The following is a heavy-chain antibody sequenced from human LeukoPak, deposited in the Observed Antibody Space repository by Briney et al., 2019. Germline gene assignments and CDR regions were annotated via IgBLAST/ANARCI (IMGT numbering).Heavy chain of an antibody. CDR3: ARDQVAIGEYYFDY. D-gene: IGHD5-12*01. J-gene: IGHJ4*02. CDR2: INAGNGNT. V-gene: IGHV1-3*01. CDR1: GYTFTSYA. Sequence: GASVKVSCKASGYTFTSYAMHWVRQAPGQRLEWMGWINAGNGNTKYSQKFQGRVTITRDTSASTAYMELSSLRSEDTAVYYCARDQVAIGEYYFDYWGQGTLVTVSS.